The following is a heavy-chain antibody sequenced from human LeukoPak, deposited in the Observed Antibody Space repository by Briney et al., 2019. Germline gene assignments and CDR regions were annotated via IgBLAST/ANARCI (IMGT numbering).Heavy chain of an antibody. CDR2: ISTYNGDT. V-gene: IGHV1-18*01. CDR1: GYTFINYG. CDR3: AREGGWAFSDYGGIHY. Sequence: ASVKVSCKASGYTFINYGISWVRQAPGQGLEWMGWISTYNGDTKYAENLQGRVTMTTDTSTSTANMELRSLRSDDTAVYYCAREGGWAFSDYGGIHYWSQGTLVTVSS. J-gene: IGHJ4*02. D-gene: IGHD4-23*01.